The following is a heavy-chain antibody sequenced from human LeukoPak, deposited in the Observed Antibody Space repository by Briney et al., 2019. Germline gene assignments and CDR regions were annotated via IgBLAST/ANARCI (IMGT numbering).Heavy chain of an antibody. J-gene: IGHJ4*02. CDR1: GGSISSGSYY. Sequence: SQTLSLTCTVSGGSISSGSYYWSWIRQPAGKGLEWIGRIYTSGSTNYNPSLKSRVTISVDTSKNQFSLKLSSVTAADTAVYYCAGGYDFRFSVFDYWGQGTLVTVSS. V-gene: IGHV4-61*02. CDR2: IYTSGST. CDR3: AGGYDFRFSVFDY. D-gene: IGHD3-3*01.